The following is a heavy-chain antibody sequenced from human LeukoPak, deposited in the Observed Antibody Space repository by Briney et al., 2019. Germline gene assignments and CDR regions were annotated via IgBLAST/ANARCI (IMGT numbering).Heavy chain of an antibody. Sequence: ASVKVSCKASGYTFTSYGISWVRQAPGQGLEWMGWISAYNGNTNYAQKLQGRVTMTTDTSTSTAYMELSSLRSEDTAVYYCARDREMATIAYFDYWGQGTLVTVSS. CDR2: ISAYNGNT. J-gene: IGHJ4*02. CDR3: ARDREMATIAYFDY. D-gene: IGHD5-12*01. CDR1: GYTFTSYG. V-gene: IGHV1-18*01.